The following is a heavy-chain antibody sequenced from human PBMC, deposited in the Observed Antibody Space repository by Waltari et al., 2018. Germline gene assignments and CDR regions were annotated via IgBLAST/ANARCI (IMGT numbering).Heavy chain of an antibody. D-gene: IGHD6-13*01. V-gene: IGHV1-46*01. CDR1: GYTFTSYY. CDR2: INPSGGSK. CDR3: ARDKAAAAGTSDY. J-gene: IGHJ4*02. Sequence: QVQLVQSGAEVKKPGASVKVSCKASGYTFTSYYMHWVRQAPGQGLEGMGIINPSGGSKSYAQILHGRVTMTTDTSTSTAYMDLRSLRSDDTAVYYCARDKAAAAGTSDYWGQGTLVTVSS.